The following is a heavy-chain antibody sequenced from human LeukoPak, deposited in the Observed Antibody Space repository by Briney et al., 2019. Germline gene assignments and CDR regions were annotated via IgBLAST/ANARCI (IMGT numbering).Heavy chain of an antibody. CDR3: TTSVGAPYYYYYMDV. D-gene: IGHD1-26*01. V-gene: IGHV3-15*01. J-gene: IGHJ6*03. CDR2: IKSKTDGGTT. Sequence: GGSLRLSCAASGFTFSNAWMSWVRQAPGKGLEWVGRIKSKTDGGTTDYAAPVKGRFTISRDDSKNTLYLQMNSLKTEDTAVYYCTTSVGAPYYYYYMDVWGKGTTVTVSS. CDR1: GFTFSNAW.